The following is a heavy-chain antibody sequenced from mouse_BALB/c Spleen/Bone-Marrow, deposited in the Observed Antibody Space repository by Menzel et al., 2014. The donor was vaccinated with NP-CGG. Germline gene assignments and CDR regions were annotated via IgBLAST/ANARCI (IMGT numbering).Heavy chain of an antibody. J-gene: IGHJ4*01. CDR3: ARKRGGAMDY. CDR2: IIPSNDVT. CDR1: GYTLTSYV. V-gene: IGHV1-14*01. Sequence: EVQLVESGPELVKPGASVKMSCKASGYTLTSYVMHWVKQKPGQGLEWIGYIIPSNDVTKYNEKFKGKATLTSDKSSSTAYMELSSLTSEDSAVYYCARKRGGAMDYWGPGTSVTVSS.